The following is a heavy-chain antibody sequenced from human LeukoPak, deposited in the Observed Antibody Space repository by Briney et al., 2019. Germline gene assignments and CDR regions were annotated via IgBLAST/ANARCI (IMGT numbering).Heavy chain of an antibody. Sequence: PGRSLRLSCTASGFTFGDYAMSWFRQAQGKGLEWVGFIRSKAYGGTTEYAASVKGRFTISRDDSKSIAYLQMNSLKTEDTAVYYCTRDLGRWLQLLGDYWGQGTLVTVSS. CDR2: IRSKAYGGTT. D-gene: IGHD5-24*01. CDR3: TRDLGRWLQLLGDY. CDR1: GFTFGDYA. J-gene: IGHJ4*02. V-gene: IGHV3-49*03.